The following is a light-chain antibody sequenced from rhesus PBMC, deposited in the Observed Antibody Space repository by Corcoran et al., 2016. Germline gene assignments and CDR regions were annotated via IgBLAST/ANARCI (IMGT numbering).Light chain of an antibody. CDR2: EVS. J-gene: IGLJ1*01. CDR3: RADASSSTYI. V-gene: IGLV2-13*03. Sequence: QAAPTQSPSVSGSPGQSVTISCTGTSSDIGGYNRVSWYQQHPGKAPKLLIYEVSKRPSGVSDRFSGSKSGNTASLTTSGLQAADEPDYYCRADASSSTYIFGAGTRLTVL. CDR1: SSDIGGYNR.